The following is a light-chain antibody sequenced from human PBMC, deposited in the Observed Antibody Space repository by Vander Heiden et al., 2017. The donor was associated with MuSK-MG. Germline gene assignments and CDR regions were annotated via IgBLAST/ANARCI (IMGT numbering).Light chain of an antibody. Sequence: IQMTQSPSSLSASVGDRVTITCRASQSIASYFNWYQQKPGKAPKLLIYAASSLQSGVPSRFSGSGSGTDFTLTISSLQPEDFATYYCQQRDSTPQTFGQGTKVEIK. J-gene: IGKJ1*01. CDR3: QQRDSTPQT. V-gene: IGKV1-39*01. CDR2: AAS. CDR1: QSIASY.